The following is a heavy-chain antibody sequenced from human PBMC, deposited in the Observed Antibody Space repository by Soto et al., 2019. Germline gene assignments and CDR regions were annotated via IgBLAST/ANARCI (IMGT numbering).Heavy chain of an antibody. V-gene: IGHV1-69*02. CDR1: GGTFSSYT. J-gene: IGHJ4*02. CDR3: GRRDDFWSGYIDY. D-gene: IGHD3-3*01. Sequence: SVKVSCKASGGTFSSYTISWVRQAPGQGLEWMGRIIPILGIANYAQKFQGRVTITADKSTSTAYMELRSLRSDDTAVYYCGRRDDFWSGYIDYWGQGTLVTVSS. CDR2: IIPILGIA.